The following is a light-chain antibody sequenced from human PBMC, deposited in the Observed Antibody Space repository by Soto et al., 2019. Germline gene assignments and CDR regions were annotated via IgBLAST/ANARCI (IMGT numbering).Light chain of an antibody. J-gene: IGKJ1*01. CDR1: QSISSW. V-gene: IGKV1-5*01. CDR3: QQYKSYWT. Sequence: DIQMTQSPSTLSASVGDRVTITCRASQSISSWLAWYQQKPGKAPKLLIYDASSLESGVPSRFSGSGSWTEFTLTICSLQPDDFATYYCQQYKSYWTFGQGTKVEIK. CDR2: DAS.